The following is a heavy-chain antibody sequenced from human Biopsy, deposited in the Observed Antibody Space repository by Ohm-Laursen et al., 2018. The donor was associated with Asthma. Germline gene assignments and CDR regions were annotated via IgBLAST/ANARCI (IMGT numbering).Heavy chain of an antibody. CDR1: GGYISSSSYY. CDR3: ARSYYDSSPYYYYGMDV. J-gene: IGHJ6*02. CDR2: IYNSGTT. Sequence: TLSLTCIVSGGYISSSSYYWGWIRQPPGRGLEWIGYIYNSGTTYYNPSLKSRITISKDTSKNQFSLKLSSVTAADTAVYYCARSYYDSSPYYYYGMDVWGQGTTVTVSS. D-gene: IGHD3-22*01. V-gene: IGHV4-30-4*08.